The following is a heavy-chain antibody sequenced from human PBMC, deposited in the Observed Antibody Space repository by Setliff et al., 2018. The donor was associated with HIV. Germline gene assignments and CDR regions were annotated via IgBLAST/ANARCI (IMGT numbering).Heavy chain of an antibody. J-gene: IGHJ4*02. CDR1: GFIFSTFP. D-gene: IGHD6-6*01. V-gene: IGHV3-30*07. CDR3: ARVWAMQQVVPGY. CDR2: MSGDGSDR. Sequence: GGSLRLSCAASGFIFSTFPMHWVRQAPGKGLEWVAVMSGDGSDRYYGDSVRGRFTISRDNSKNTLYLQMNSLRVDDTAVYYCARVWAMQQVVPGYWGQGALVTVSS.